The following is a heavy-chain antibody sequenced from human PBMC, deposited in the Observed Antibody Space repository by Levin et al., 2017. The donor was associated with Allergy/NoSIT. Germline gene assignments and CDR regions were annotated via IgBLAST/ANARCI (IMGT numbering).Heavy chain of an antibody. CDR1: GLTFRNHA. CDR3: AKDSYAFGEISYYFDN. J-gene: IGHJ4*02. V-gene: IGHV3-23*01. CDR2: ISGSGGNT. D-gene: IGHD3-10*01. Sequence: GGSLRLSCAASGLTFRNHAMSWVRQAPGKGLEWVSGISGSGGNTYYADSVRGRFTLSRDNSKDTLYLHINSLRAEDTAIYYCAKDSYAFGEISYYFDNWGQGTLVTVSS.